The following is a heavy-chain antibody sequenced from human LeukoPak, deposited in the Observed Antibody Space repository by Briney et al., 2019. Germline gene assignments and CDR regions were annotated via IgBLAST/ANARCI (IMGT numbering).Heavy chain of an antibody. CDR1: GGSIITYY. Sequence: SETLSLTCTVSGGSIITYYWSWIRQPAGKGLEWIGRIYTSGSTNYNPSLKSRVTMSVDTSKNHFSLKLSSVTAADTAVYYCARERYCSSTSCSNIFFDYWGQGTLVTVSS. V-gene: IGHV4-4*07. CDR2: IYTSGST. J-gene: IGHJ4*02. D-gene: IGHD2-2*01. CDR3: ARERYCSSTSCSNIFFDY.